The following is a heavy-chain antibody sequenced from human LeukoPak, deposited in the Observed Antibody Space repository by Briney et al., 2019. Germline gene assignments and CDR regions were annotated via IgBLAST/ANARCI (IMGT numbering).Heavy chain of an antibody. V-gene: IGHV3-30*02. D-gene: IGHD4-17*01. Sequence: PGGSLRLSCAASGFIFGDFGIHWVRQTPDKGLEWVAFIRYDESNTYYGDSVKGRFTISRDTSRNTVYLQMNSLRAEDTAVYYCARGLTYGPYINFDYWGQGTLVTVSS. CDR2: IRYDESNT. CDR1: GFIFGDFG. J-gene: IGHJ4*02. CDR3: ARGLTYGPYINFDY.